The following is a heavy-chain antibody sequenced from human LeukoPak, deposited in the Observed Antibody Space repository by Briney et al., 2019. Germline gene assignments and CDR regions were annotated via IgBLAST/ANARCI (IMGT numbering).Heavy chain of an antibody. CDR3: VRVKSGSISDS. D-gene: IGHD1-26*01. CDR2: ISYSGST. Sequence: SETLSLTCTVSGGSISSSNYYWGWIRQPQGKGLEWIASISYSGSTYYNPSVKSRVTISRDTSKNQFSLSLNSVTAADTAVYYCVRVKSGSISDSWGQGTLVTVSS. CDR1: GGSISSSNYY. V-gene: IGHV4-39*07. J-gene: IGHJ4*02.